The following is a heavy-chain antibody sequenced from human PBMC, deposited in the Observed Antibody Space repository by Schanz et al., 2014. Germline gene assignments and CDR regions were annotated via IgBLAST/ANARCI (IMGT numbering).Heavy chain of an antibody. Sequence: EVQLLESGGGLIQPGGSLRLSCAASGFIFGSSVMAWVRQAPGKGLEWVSGITGASDHIDYAESVKGRFTISRDNSKNTLYLQMDSLRPGDTAVYYCARESSTDIVLVPGAVFDHWGQGTLVTVSS. J-gene: IGHJ4*02. CDR2: ITGASDHI. V-gene: IGHV3-23*01. CDR3: ARESSTDIVLVPGAVFDH. D-gene: IGHD2-2*01. CDR1: GFIFGSSV.